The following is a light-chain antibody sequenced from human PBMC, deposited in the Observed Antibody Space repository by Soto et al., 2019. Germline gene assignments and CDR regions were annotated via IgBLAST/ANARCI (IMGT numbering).Light chain of an antibody. Sequence: QSALTQPRSVSGSPGQSVTISCTGTSSDVGGYNYVSWYQQHPDKAPKLMIYDVSKRPSGVPDRFSGSKSGNTASLTISGLQAEDEADYYCSSYTSSATWVFGGGTKVTVL. CDR1: SSDVGGYNY. CDR2: DVS. J-gene: IGLJ3*02. V-gene: IGLV2-11*01. CDR3: SSYTSSATWV.